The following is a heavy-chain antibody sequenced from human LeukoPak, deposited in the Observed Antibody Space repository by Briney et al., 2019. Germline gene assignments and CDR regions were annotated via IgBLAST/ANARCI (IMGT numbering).Heavy chain of an antibody. D-gene: IGHD4-17*01. J-gene: IGHJ4*02. CDR2: IYYSGST. CDR3: AASRRAYETTVTTWSSIYFDH. CDR1: GGSVSSYY. Sequence: PSETLSLTCTVSGGSVSSYYWGWIRQPPGKGLEWIGYIYYSGSTNYNPSLKSRVTISVDTSKNQFSLKLSSVTAADTAVYYCAASRRAYETTVTTWSSIYFDHWGQGTLVTVSS. V-gene: IGHV4-59*02.